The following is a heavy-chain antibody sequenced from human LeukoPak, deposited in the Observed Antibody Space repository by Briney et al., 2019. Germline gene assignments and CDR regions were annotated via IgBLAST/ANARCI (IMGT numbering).Heavy chain of an antibody. CDR1: GFTFTDYW. CDR2: IRQDGSEK. J-gene: IGHJ4*01. D-gene: IGHD6-13*01. CDR3: ARDGTAAGLYFDL. V-gene: IGHV3-7*01. Sequence: PGGSLRLSCEVSGFTFTDYWMNWVRQAPAKGPELVASIRQDGSEKTYVDSVKGRFTSSRDNTKNSLSLQLNGLRAEDTAVYYCARDGTAAGLYFDLWGQGTLVTVSS.